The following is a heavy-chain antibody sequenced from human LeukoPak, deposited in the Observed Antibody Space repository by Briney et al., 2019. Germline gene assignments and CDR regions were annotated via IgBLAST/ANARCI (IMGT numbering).Heavy chain of an antibody. Sequence: ASVKVSCKASGGTFSSYAISWVRQAPGLGLEWMGWISAYNGNTNYAQKVQGRVTMTTDTSTSTAYMELRSLRFDDTAVYYCARDQSVRLLQTSSTYFKHVFAIWGQGSMVTVSS. D-gene: IGHD6-13*01. J-gene: IGHJ3*02. CDR3: ARDQSVRLLQTSSTYFKHVFAI. V-gene: IGHV1-18*01. CDR2: ISAYNGNT. CDR1: GGTFSSYA.